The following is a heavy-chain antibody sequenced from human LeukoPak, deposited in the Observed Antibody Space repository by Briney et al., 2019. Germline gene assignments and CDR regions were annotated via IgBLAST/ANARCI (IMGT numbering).Heavy chain of an antibody. CDR1: GFTFSSYS. J-gene: IGHJ4*02. CDR2: ISSSSSYI. D-gene: IGHD4-11*01. CDR3: ARGANRQTTFDY. V-gene: IGHV3-21*01. Sequence: PGGSLRLSCAASGFTFSSYSMNWVRQAPGKGLEWVSSISSSSSYIYYADSVKGRFTISRDNAKNSLYLQMNSLRAEDTAVYYCARGANRQTTFDYWGQGTLVTVSS.